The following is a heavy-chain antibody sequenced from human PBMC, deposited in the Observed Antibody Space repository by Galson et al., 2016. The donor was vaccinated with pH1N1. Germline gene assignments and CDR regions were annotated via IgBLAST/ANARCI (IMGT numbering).Heavy chain of an antibody. CDR3: ARVGAYGGYDLLMNNWFDP. D-gene: IGHD5-12*01. CDR1: GFSFRSYW. Sequence: SLRLSCAASGFSFRSYWMGWVRQAPGKGLEWVASINQDGSKTSFVDSVKGRLAISRDNAKTSMFLQMNSLRAEDTAVYYCARVGAYGGYDLLMNNWFDPWGQGTLVTVSS. J-gene: IGHJ5*02. V-gene: IGHV3-7*01. CDR2: INQDGSKT.